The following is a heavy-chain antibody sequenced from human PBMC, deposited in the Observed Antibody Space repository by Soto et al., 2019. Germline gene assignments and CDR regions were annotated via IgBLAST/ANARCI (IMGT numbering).Heavy chain of an antibody. CDR1: GYTFTNYY. Sequence: QVQLVQSGAEVKKPGASVKVSCKASGYTFTNYYVQWVRQAPGQGLEWMGVIHPDGGHTTYSHKFQDRVTMTRDTFTSTIYMELGSLRSEDTAVYYWARGDNDYWGQGTLVTVSS. CDR2: IHPDGGHT. CDR3: ARGDNDY. J-gene: IGHJ4*02. V-gene: IGHV1-46*01.